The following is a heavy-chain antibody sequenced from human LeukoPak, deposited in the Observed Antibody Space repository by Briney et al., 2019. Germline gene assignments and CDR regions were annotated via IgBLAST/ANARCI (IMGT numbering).Heavy chain of an antibody. V-gene: IGHV4-4*07. J-gene: IGHJ6*03. CDR2: IYTSGST. CDR1: GGSISSYY. CDR3: ARGGACGSGYYYYMDV. Sequence: SETLSLTCTVSGGSISSYYWSWIRQPAGKGLEWIGRIYTSGSTNYNPSLKSRVTMSVDTSKNQFSLKLSSVTAADTAVYYCARGGACGSGYYYYMDVWGKGTTVTVSS. D-gene: IGHD3-10*01.